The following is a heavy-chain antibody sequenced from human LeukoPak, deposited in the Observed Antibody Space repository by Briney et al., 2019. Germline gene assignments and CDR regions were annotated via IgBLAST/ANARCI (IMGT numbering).Heavy chain of an antibody. J-gene: IGHJ4*02. CDR1: GFTFSSYA. CDR2: VSYDGSNK. Sequence: GGSLRLSCAASGFTFSSYAMHWVRQAPGKGLEWVAVVSYDGSNKYYADSVKGRFTISRDNSKNTLYLQMNSLRAEDTAVYYCARASGYYVAGDFDYWGQGTLVTVSS. CDR3: ARASGYYVAGDFDY. D-gene: IGHD3-10*02. V-gene: IGHV3-30-3*01.